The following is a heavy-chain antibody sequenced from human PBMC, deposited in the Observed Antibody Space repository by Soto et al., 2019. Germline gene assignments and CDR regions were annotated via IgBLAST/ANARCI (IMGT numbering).Heavy chain of an antibody. D-gene: IGHD3-3*01. CDR1: GYTFTSYD. Sequence: ASVKVSCKASGYTFTSYDINWVRQATGQGLEWMGWMNPNSGNTGYAQKFQGRVTMTRNTSISTAYMELSSLRSEDTAVYYCARQKITIFGVAHYGMDVWGQETTVTVSS. V-gene: IGHV1-8*01. CDR2: MNPNSGNT. J-gene: IGHJ6*02. CDR3: ARQKITIFGVAHYGMDV.